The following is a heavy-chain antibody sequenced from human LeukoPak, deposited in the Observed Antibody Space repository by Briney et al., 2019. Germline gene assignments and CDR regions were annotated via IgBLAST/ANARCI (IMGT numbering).Heavy chain of an antibody. J-gene: IGHJ6*03. CDR2: THYSGSS. D-gene: IGHD2/OR15-2a*01. V-gene: IGHV4-59*01. Sequence: SETLSLTCTVSGGSISGYSWSWIRQPPGKGLEWIGYTHYSGSSNYNPSPKSRVTISVDTSKNQFSLKVSSVTAADTAVYYCARCGRNNRGYYYMEDWGKGTTVTVSS. CDR3: ARCGRNNRGYYYMED. CDR1: GGSISGYS.